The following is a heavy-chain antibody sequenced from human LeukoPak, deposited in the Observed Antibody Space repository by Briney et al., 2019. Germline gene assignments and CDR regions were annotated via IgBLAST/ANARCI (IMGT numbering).Heavy chain of an antibody. Sequence: PGGSLRLSCVASGFTFRTYWMHWVRQVPGKGPVWLSRINADGSSTTYADSVEGRFTISRDNAKNSLYLQMIRLRAEATAVYYCEKDLSKGLLYRRGMYYFDYWGQGTLVTVSS. V-gene: IGHV3-74*01. D-gene: IGHD3-10*01. CDR1: GFTFRTYW. J-gene: IGHJ4*02. CDR3: EKDLSKGLLYRRGMYYFDY. CDR2: INADGSST.